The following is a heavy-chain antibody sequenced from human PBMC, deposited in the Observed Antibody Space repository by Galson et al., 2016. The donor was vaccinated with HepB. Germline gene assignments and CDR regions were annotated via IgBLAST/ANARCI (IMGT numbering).Heavy chain of an antibody. CDR1: GFTFSDYY. J-gene: IGHJ6*02. CDR2: NSGSGNTI. D-gene: IGHD1-1*01. Sequence: SLRLSCAASGFTFSDYYMTWIRQAPAKGLEWVSYNSGSGNTIYYADSVKGRFTISRDNGKKSRYLQMNSLRAEDTAVYYCARDPRSQWERRYYYEGMDVWCLGATFTVSS. V-gene: IGHV3-11*01. CDR3: ARDPRSQWERRYYYEGMDV.